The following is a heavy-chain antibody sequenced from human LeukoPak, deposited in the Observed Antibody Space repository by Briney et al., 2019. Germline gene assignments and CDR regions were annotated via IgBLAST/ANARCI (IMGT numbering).Heavy chain of an antibody. V-gene: IGHV1-2*02. J-gene: IGHJ4*02. Sequence: GPVKVSCKASGYTFTGYYMHWVRQAPGQGPEWMGWINPNSGGTNYAQKFQGRVTMTRDTSISTAYMELSRLRSDDTAVYYCARDSSGWYGTLVDYWGQGTLVTVSS. CDR1: GYTFTGYY. D-gene: IGHD6-19*01. CDR3: ARDSSGWYGTLVDY. CDR2: INPNSGGT.